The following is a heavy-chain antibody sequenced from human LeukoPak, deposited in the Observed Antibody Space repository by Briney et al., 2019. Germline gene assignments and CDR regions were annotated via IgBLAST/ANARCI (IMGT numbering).Heavy chain of an antibody. CDR3: AREGYCSGTSCYNFNY. J-gene: IGHJ4*02. CDR1: GFTFTTYD. CDR2: IGTTGDT. Sequence: GGSLRLSCAASGFTFTTYDMHWVRQATGKGLEWVSAIGTTGDTYYPGSVKGRFTISRENAKNSLYLQMNSLRAGDTAVYYCAREGYCSGTSCYNFNYWGQGTLVTVSS. D-gene: IGHD2-2*02. V-gene: IGHV3-13*01.